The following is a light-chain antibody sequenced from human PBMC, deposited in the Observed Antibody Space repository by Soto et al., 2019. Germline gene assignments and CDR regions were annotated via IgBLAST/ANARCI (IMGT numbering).Light chain of an antibody. V-gene: IGLV2-14*01. J-gene: IGLJ1*01. CDR1: SSDVGGYNY. CDR3: SSYTSSSTLGV. Sequence: QSVLTQPASVSGSPGQSITISCTGTSSDVGGYNYVSWYQQHPGKAPKLMIYEVSNRPSGVSNRLSGSKSGNTDSLTISGLQAEDEADYYCSSYTSSSTLGVFGTGTKATVL. CDR2: EVS.